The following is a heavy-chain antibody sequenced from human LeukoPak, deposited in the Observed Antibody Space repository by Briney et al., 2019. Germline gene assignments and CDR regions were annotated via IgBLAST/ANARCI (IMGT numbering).Heavy chain of an antibody. D-gene: IGHD3-16*02. J-gene: IGHJ4*02. V-gene: IGHV3-30-3*01. CDR2: ISYDGSNK. Sequence: PGGSLRLSCAASGFTFSSYAMHWFRQAPGKGLEWGPVISYDGSNKYYADSVKGRFTISRDNSKNTLYLQMNSLRAEDTAVYYCAKDPVGGVIVYYFDYWGQGTLVTVSS. CDR1: GFTFSSYA. CDR3: AKDPVGGVIVYYFDY.